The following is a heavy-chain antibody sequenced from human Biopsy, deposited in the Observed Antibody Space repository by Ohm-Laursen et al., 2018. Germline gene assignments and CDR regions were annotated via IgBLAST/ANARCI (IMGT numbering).Heavy chain of an antibody. CDR3: ARDEKRWDCGNYFSWHFDL. Sequence: SLRLSCTASGFTFTSYGMHWDRQAPGKGLEWVAVISDDGSGEYYADSLQGRFTISRNNPKNTVDLQMNRLRAEDTAVYFCARDEKRWDCGNYFSWHFDLWGRGTLVTVSS. D-gene: IGHD4-11*01. V-gene: IGHV3-30*03. CDR1: GFTFTSYG. J-gene: IGHJ2*01. CDR2: ISDDGSGE.